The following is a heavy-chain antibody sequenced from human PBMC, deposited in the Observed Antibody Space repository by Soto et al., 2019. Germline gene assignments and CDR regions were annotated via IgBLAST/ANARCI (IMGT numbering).Heavy chain of an antibody. Sequence: QVPLVQSGAEVKKPGASVKVSCKASGYTFTGYYMHWVRQAPGQGLEWMGWINPNSGGTNYAQKFQGRVTMTRDTSISTAYMELSRLRSDDTAVYYCAREGRYCSGGSCYSYGMDVWGQGTTVTVSS. CDR3: AREGRYCSGGSCYSYGMDV. D-gene: IGHD2-15*01. CDR1: GYTFTGYY. CDR2: INPNSGGT. V-gene: IGHV1-2*02. J-gene: IGHJ6*02.